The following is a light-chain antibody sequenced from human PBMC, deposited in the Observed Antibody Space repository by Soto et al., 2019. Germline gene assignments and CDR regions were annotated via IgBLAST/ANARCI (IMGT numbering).Light chain of an antibody. Sequence: EIVLTQSPGTLSLSPGERATLSCRASQSVSNNYLAWYQQKPGQAPRLLIYDASSRATGIPDRFSGSGSGTDFTLTISRLEPEDFAVYYCQQYGSSRRTFCQGTKVDI. V-gene: IGKV3-20*01. CDR3: QQYGSSRRT. J-gene: IGKJ1*01. CDR1: QSVSNNY. CDR2: DAS.